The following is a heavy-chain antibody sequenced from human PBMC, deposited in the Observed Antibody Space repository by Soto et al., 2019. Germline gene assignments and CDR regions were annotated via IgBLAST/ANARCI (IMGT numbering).Heavy chain of an antibody. CDR3: AKARYSSSWDYYYYGMDV. Sequence: GGSLRLACAASRFSFISYGMHWVRQAPGKGLEWVAVISYDGSNKYYADSVKGRFTISRDNSKNTLYLQMNSLRAEDTAVYYCAKARYSSSWDYYYYGMDVWGQGTTVTVSS. J-gene: IGHJ6*02. D-gene: IGHD6-13*01. V-gene: IGHV3-30*18. CDR2: ISYDGSNK. CDR1: RFSFISYG.